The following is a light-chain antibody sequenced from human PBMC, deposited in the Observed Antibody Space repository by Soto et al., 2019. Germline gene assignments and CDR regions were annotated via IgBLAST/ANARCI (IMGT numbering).Light chain of an antibody. Sequence: IQMTQSPSSLSASPGERATITFRASQSIISYLNFYQQKPGKAPKLLIYAASNRATGIPSRFSGSGSGTDFTLTISSLRPEDFATYSCQQSYGTPRTFGQGTKVDIK. CDR1: QSIISY. CDR2: AAS. V-gene: IGKV1-39*01. J-gene: IGKJ1*01. CDR3: QQSYGTPRT.